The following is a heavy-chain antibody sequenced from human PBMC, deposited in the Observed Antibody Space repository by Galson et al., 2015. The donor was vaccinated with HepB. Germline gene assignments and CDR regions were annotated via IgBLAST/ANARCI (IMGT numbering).Heavy chain of an antibody. J-gene: IGHJ4*02. V-gene: IGHV1-18*01. CDR3: AREVMSRFDQ. CDR2: ISGNSGNT. CDR1: GYTFTSYD. Sequence: SLKVSCKASGYTFTSYDINWVRQATGQGLEWVGCISGNSGNTRYAQNLQGRVTLTTDTSTTTAYMELRSLRADDTAVYYCAREVMSRFDQWGQGTLVTVSS. D-gene: IGHD2-21*01.